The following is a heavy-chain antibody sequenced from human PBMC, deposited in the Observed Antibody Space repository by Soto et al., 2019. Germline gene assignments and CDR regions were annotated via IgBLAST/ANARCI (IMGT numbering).Heavy chain of an antibody. V-gene: IGHV4-39*01. J-gene: IGHJ4*02. D-gene: IGHD3-9*01. Sequence: SETLSLTCTVSGGSISSGDYYWSWIRQPPGKGLEWIGCIYYSGSTYYNPSLKTRVTISLDTSKSQFSLKLNSVTAADSAVYFCARLEGLATISYYFDFWGPGAVVTVSS. CDR2: IYYSGST. CDR1: GGSISSGDYY. CDR3: ARLEGLATISYYFDF.